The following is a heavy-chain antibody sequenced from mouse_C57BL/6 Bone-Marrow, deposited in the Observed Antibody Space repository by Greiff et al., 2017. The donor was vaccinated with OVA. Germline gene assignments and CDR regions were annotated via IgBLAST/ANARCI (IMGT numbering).Heavy chain of an antibody. V-gene: IGHV1-50*01. CDR2: IDPSDSYT. Sequence: QVQLQQPGAELVKPGASVKLSCKASGYTFTSYWMQWVKQRPGQGLEWIGEIDPSDSYTNYNQKFKGKAKLTVDKSSSTAYMQLNSLTSEDSAVYYCAGDNDYEAYYFDYGGQGTTLTVSS. J-gene: IGHJ2*01. D-gene: IGHD2-4*01. CDR1: GYTFTSYW. CDR3: AGDNDYEAYYFDY.